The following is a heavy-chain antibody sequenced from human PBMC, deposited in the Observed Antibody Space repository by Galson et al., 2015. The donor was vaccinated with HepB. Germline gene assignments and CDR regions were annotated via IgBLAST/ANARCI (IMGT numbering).Heavy chain of an antibody. Sequence: SVKVSCKASGGGVSSHVISWVRQAPGQGLQWMGGIIPIFGTADYAQEFQGRITINADESTNTAYMELRSLASEDTAMYYCARVRSRWGSGTPSYMDVWGKGTTVTVFS. J-gene: IGHJ6*04. D-gene: IGHD2-15*01. CDR1: GGGVSSHV. CDR2: IIPIFGTA. V-gene: IGHV1-69*13. CDR3: ARVRSRWGSGTPSYMDV.